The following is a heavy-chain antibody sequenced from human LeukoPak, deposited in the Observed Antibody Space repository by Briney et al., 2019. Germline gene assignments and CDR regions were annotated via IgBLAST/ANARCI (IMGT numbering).Heavy chain of an antibody. V-gene: IGHV4-59*01. J-gene: IGHJ3*02. CDR1: GGSISSYY. Sequence: SETLSLTCTDSGGSISSYYWSWIRQPPGKGLEWIGYIYYSGSTNYNPSLKSRVTISVDTSKNQFSLKLSSVTAADTAVYYCARPNLRGRYDAFDIWGQGTMVTVSS. CDR3: ARPNLRGRYDAFDI. CDR2: IYYSGST. D-gene: IGHD3-10*01.